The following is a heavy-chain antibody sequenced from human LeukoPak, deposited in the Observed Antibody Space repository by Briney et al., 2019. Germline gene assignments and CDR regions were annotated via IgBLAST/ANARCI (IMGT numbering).Heavy chain of an antibody. CDR1: GFTFSSYA. V-gene: IGHV3-30*04. Sequence: GGSLRLSCAASGFTFSSYAMHGVRQAPGKGLEWVAVISYDGSNKYYADSVKGRFTISRDNSKNTLYLQMNSLRAEDTAVYYCARDLGWLPFDYWGQGTLVTVSS. CDR2: ISYDGSNK. J-gene: IGHJ4*02. D-gene: IGHD5-12*01. CDR3: ARDLGWLPFDY.